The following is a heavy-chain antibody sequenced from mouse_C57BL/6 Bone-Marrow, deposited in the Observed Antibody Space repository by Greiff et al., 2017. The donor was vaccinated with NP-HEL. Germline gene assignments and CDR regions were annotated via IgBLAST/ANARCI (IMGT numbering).Heavy chain of an antibody. J-gene: IGHJ2*01. Sequence: VQLQQPGAELVRPGTSVKLSCKASGYTFTSYWMHWVKQRPGQGLEWIGVIDPSDSYTNYNQKFKGKATLTVDTSSSTAYMQLSSLTSEDSAVYYCARWRCYYVQGFDYWGQGTTLTVSS. CDR3: ARWRCYYVQGFDY. CDR1: GYTFTSYW. CDR2: IDPSDSYT. V-gene: IGHV1-59*01. D-gene: IGHD2-1*01.